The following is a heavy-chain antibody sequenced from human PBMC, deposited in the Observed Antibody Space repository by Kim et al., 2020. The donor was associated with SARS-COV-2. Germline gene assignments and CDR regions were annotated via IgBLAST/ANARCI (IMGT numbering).Heavy chain of an antibody. V-gene: IGHV3-11*04. D-gene: IGHD3-22*01. J-gene: IGHJ4*02. CDR3: ARDEKYYYDSSGYYYGLGKNGIDY. Sequence: APGKGLEWVSYISSSGSTIYYAASVKGRLTISRDNAKNSLYLQMNSLRAEDTAVYYCARDEKYYYDSSGYYYGLGKNGIDYWGQGTLVTVSS. CDR2: ISSSGSTI.